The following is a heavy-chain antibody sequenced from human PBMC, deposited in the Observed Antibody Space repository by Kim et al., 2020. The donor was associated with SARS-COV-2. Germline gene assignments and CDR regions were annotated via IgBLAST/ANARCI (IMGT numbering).Heavy chain of an antibody. CDR2: ITSDGSNK. D-gene: IGHD1-26*01. J-gene: IGHJ4*02. Sequence: GGSLRLSCAASGFTFSTYGIHWVRQAPGKGLEWVAVITSDGSNKYYADSVKGRFTISRDNSKNTLYLQMNSLKPEDTPVYYCAKTGRGFDYWGQGTLVTVSS. CDR1: GFTFSTYG. V-gene: IGHV3-30*18. CDR3: AKTGRGFDY.